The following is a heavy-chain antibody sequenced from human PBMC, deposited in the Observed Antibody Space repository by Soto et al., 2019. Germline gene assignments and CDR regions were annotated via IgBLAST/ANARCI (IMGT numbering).Heavy chain of an antibody. Sequence: SETLSLTCTVSGGSISSGGYYWSWIRQHPGKGLEWIGYIYYSGSTYYNPALKSRVTISVDTSKNQFSLKLSSVTAADTAVYYCARDSTDAFDIWGQGTMVTVSS. CDR2: IYYSGST. J-gene: IGHJ3*02. CDR3: ARDSTDAFDI. CDR1: GGSISSGGYY. V-gene: IGHV4-31*03.